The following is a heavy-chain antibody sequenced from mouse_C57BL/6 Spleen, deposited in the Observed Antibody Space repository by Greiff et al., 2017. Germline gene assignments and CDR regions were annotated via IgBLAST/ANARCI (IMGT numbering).Heavy chain of an antibody. Sequence: QVQLKQPGAELVMPGASVKLSCKASGYTFTSYWMHWVKQRPGQGLEWIGEIDPSDSYTNYNQKFKGKSTLTVDKSSSTAYMQLSSLTSEDSAVYYCARNYYWYFDVWGTGTTVTVSS. CDR3: ARNYYWYFDV. D-gene: IGHD1-1*02. J-gene: IGHJ1*03. V-gene: IGHV1-69*01. CDR2: IDPSDSYT. CDR1: GYTFTSYW.